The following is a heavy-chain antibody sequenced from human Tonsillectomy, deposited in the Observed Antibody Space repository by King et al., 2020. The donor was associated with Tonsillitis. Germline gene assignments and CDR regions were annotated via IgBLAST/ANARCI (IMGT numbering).Heavy chain of an antibody. CDR1: GFTFSSYG. CDR3: ARDLMGVYDMDV. D-gene: IGHD2-8*01. V-gene: IGHV3-33*01. CDR2: IWYDGRNK. Sequence: VQLVESGGGVVQPGRSLRLSCAASGFTFSSYGMHWGRQAPGKGLEWVAVIWYDGRNKYYADSVKGRFIISRDNSKNTLYLQMNSLRAEDTAVYYCARDLMGVYDMDVWGQGTTVTVSS. J-gene: IGHJ6*02.